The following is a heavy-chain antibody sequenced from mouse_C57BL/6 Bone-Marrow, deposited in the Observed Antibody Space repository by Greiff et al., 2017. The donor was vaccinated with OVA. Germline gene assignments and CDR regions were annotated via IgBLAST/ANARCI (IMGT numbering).Heavy chain of an antibody. CDR3: ARQTYYYGSSFLYYAMDY. D-gene: IGHD1-1*01. V-gene: IGHV5-12*01. CDR1: GFTFSDYY. J-gene: IGHJ4*01. CDR2: ISNGGGST. Sequence: EVQLMESGGGLVQPGGSLKLSCAASGFTFSDYYMYWVRQTPEKRLEWVAYISNGGGSTYYPDTVKGRFTISRDNAKNTLYLQMSRLKSEDTAMYYCARQTYYYGSSFLYYAMDYWGQGTSVTVSS.